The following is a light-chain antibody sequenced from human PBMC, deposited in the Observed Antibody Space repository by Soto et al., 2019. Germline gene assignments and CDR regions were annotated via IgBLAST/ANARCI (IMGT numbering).Light chain of an antibody. CDR3: QQSYNTPYT. V-gene: IGKV1-39*01. J-gene: IGKJ2*01. Sequence: DLQMTQSPSSLSASVGDRVTITCRASQSISSYLNWYQQKPGKAPKLLIYGASTLQSGVPLRFSGSGSGTDFTLTISNLQPEDFATYYCQQSYNTPYTFGQGTKLEIK. CDR2: GAS. CDR1: QSISSY.